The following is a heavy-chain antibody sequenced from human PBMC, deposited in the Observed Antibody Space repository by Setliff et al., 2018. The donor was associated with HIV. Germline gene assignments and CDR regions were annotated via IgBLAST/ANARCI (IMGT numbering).Heavy chain of an antibody. CDR3: AKTKGSSWFYYMDV. Sequence: GGSLRLSCAASGFTFDDYAMHWVRQAPGKGLEWVSGISWNSGSIGYADSVKGRFTMSRDNAKKSLYLQMNSLRAEDTALYYCAKTKGSSWFYYMDVWGKGTTVTVS. CDR2: ISWNSGSI. D-gene: IGHD6-13*01. J-gene: IGHJ6*03. CDR1: GFTFDDYA. V-gene: IGHV3-9*01.